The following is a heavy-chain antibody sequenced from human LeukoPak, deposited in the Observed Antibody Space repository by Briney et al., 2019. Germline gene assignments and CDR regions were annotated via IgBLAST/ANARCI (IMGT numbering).Heavy chain of an antibody. J-gene: IGHJ6*03. CDR2: IRYDGSNK. CDR3: AKVGGSGLIVVVPAEAGYYMDV. Sequence: GGSLRLSCSASGFTFSSYGMHWVRQAPGKGLEWVAFIRYDGSNKYYADSVKGRFTISRDNSKNTLYLQMNSLRAEDTAVYYCAKVGGSGLIVVVPAEAGYYMDVWGKGTTVTVSS. D-gene: IGHD2-2*01. V-gene: IGHV3-30*02. CDR1: GFTFSSYG.